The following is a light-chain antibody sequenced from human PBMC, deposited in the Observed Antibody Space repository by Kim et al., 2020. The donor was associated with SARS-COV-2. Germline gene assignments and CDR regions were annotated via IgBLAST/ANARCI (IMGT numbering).Light chain of an antibody. CDR2: GTN. Sequence: SSELTQDPAVSVALGQTVRITCQGDSLRSYYASWYQQKPGQAPVLVIYGTNNRPSGISDRFSGSSSGNTASLTITGAQAEDEADYYCNSRDSSGNHLVFG. V-gene: IGLV3-19*01. CDR3: NSRDSSGNHLV. J-gene: IGLJ3*02. CDR1: SLRSYY.